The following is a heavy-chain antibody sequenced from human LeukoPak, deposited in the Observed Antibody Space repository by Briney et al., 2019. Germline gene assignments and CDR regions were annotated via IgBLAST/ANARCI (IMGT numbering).Heavy chain of an antibody. CDR1: GCSISSSSYY. D-gene: IGHD3-10*01. Sequence: SETLSLTCTVSGCSISSSSYYWGWIRQPPGKGLEWIGSIYDSGSTYYNPSLKSRVTISEDTTKNQFFLKLSSVTAADTAVYYCARTRYYYNSRSYGAPYYFDYWGQGTLVTVSS. CDR3: ARTRYYYNSRSYGAPYYFDY. V-gene: IGHV4-39*01. J-gene: IGHJ4*02. CDR2: IYDSGST.